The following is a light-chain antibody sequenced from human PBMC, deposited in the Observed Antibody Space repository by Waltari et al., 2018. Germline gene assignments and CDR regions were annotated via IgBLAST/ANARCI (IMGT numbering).Light chain of an antibody. Sequence: EIVLTQSPATLSLSPGERATLSCRASQSVCSYLAWYQQKPGQAPRLLIYDASNRATGIPARFGGSGSGTDFTLTISSLEPEDFAVYYCQQRSNWPPWTFGQGTKVEIK. V-gene: IGKV3-11*01. CDR1: QSVCSY. CDR3: QQRSNWPPWT. CDR2: DAS. J-gene: IGKJ1*01.